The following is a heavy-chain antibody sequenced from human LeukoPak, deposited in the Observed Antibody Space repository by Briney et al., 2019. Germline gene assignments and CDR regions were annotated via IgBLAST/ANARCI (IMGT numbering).Heavy chain of an antibody. D-gene: IGHD3-16*01. CDR3: ARGRDMITFGGVLAFDY. CDR2: INHSVST. V-gene: IGHV4-34*01. Sequence: SETLSLTCAVYGGSFSGYYWSWIRQPPGKGLEWIGEINHSVSTNYNPSLKSRVTISVDTSKNQFSLKLSSVTATDTAVYYCARGRDMITFGGVLAFDYWGQGTLVTVSS. CDR1: GGSFSGYY. J-gene: IGHJ4*02.